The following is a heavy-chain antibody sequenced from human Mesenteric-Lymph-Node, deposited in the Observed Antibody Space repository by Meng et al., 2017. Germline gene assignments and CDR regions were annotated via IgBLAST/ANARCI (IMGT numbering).Heavy chain of an antibody. V-gene: IGHV1-18*01. J-gene: IGHJ6*02. CDR2: ISAYNGNT. CDR3: AKEYSSSSDYYYYGMDV. CDR1: GYTFTSYG. D-gene: IGHD6-6*01. Sequence: ASVKVSCKASGYTFTSYGISWVRQAPGQGLEWMGWISAYNGNTNYAQKLQGRVTMTTDTSTSTAYMELRSLRSDDTAVYYCAKEYSSSSDYYYYGMDVWGQGTTVTVSS.